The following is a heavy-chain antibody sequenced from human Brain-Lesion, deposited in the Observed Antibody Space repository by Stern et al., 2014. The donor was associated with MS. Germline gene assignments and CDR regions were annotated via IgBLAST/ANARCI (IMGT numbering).Heavy chain of an antibody. Sequence: QDQLVQSGADVKKPGASVKVSCKTSGYIFTGYYIHWVRQAPGQGLEWMAWINPNTGGTKYAQKFQGRVTMSRDTSISTAYVELSSLTSDDTAVYYCARDQRGITIFGVVTDYYYLGMDVWGQGTTVTVSS. CDR2: INPNTGGT. CDR3: ARDQRGITIFGVVTDYYYLGMDV. CDR1: GYIFTGYY. V-gene: IGHV1-2*02. D-gene: IGHD3-3*01. J-gene: IGHJ6*02.